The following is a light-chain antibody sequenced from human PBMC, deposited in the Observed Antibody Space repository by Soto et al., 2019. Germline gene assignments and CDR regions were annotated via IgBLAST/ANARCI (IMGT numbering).Light chain of an antibody. J-gene: IGLJ2*01. CDR3: CSYAGSSDVV. V-gene: IGLV2-23*02. CDR1: SSDVGSYNL. Sequence: QSALTQPASVSGSPGQSITISCTGTSSDVGSYNLVSWYQQHPGKAPKLMIYEVSKRPSGVSNRFSGSKSGNTASLTISGFQAEDEADYYCCSYAGSSDVVFGGGTKVTVL. CDR2: EVS.